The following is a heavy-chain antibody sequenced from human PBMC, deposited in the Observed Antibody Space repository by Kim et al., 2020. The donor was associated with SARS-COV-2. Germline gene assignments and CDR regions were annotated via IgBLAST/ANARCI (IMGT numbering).Heavy chain of an antibody. CDR3: ARDCSGGSCYPDYYGMDV. CDR1: GFTVSSNY. J-gene: IGHJ6*02. V-gene: IGHV3-53*01. Sequence: GGSLRLSCAASGFTVSSNYMSWVRQAPGKGLEWVSVIYSGGSTYYADSVKGRFTISRDNSKNTLYLQMNSLRAEDTAVYYCARDCSGGSCYPDYYGMDVWGQGTTVTVSS. D-gene: IGHD2-15*01. CDR2: IYSGGST.